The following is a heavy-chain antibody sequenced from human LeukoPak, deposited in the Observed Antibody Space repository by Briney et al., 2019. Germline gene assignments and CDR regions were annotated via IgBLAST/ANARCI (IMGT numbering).Heavy chain of an antibody. V-gene: IGHV4-34*01. CDR3: ARLGGSYYADFDY. CDR1: GGSFSGYY. Sequence: PSETLSLTCAVYGGSFSGYYWSWIRQPPGKGLEWIGSIYYSGSTYYNPSLKSRVTISVDTSKNQFSLKLSSVTAADTAVYYCARLGGSYYADFDYWGQGTLVTVSS. J-gene: IGHJ4*02. CDR2: IYYSGST. D-gene: IGHD1-26*01.